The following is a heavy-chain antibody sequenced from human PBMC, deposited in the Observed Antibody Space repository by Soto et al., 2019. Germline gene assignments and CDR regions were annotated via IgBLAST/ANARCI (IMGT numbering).Heavy chain of an antibody. CDR2: IRVKAYGWAS. V-gene: IGHV3-49*04. CDR3: TRGQPITP. J-gene: IGHJ4*03. D-gene: IGHD3-10*01. Sequence: GGSLRLSCTASVFTFGDYSMSLVRQAPGRGLECVGFIRVKAYGWASEYAASVKGRFTTSRDDSTSIAYVQMSSLKTEDSAVYHCTRGQPITPWAQGTLVTVSS. CDR1: VFTFGDYS.